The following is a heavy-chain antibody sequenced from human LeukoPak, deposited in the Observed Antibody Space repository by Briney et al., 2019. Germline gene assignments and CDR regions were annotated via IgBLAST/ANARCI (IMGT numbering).Heavy chain of an antibody. D-gene: IGHD3-3*01. CDR3: ARGRRITIFGVVSGVFDY. CDR2: IYYSGST. J-gene: IGHJ4*02. V-gene: IGHV4-30-4*08. Sequence: SQTLSLTCTVSGGSISSGDYYWSWIRQPPGKGLEWIGYIYYSGSTYYNPSLKSRVTISVDTSKNQFSLKLSSGTAADTAVYYCARGRRITIFGVVSGVFDYWGQGTLVTVSS. CDR1: GGSISSGDYY.